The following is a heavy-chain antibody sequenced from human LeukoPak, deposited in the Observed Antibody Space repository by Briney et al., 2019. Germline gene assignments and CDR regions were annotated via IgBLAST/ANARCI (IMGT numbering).Heavy chain of an antibody. V-gene: IGHV1-69*13. CDR1: GYTFTSYG. J-gene: IGHJ4*02. CDR3: ARDGDGSGSYTC. D-gene: IGHD3-10*01. CDR2: IIPIFGTA. Sequence: AASAKVSCKASGYTFTSYGISWVRQAPGQGLEWMGGIIPIFGTANYAQKFQGRVTITADESTSTAYMELSSLRSEDTAVYYCARDGDGSGSYTCWGQGTLVTVSS.